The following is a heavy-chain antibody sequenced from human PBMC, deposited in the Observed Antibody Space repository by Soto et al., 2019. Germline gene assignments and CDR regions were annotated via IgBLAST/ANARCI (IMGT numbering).Heavy chain of an antibody. J-gene: IGHJ1*01. CDR3: ARDGPIQQLGQSYQF. CDR1: GFPFTVFW. CDR2: INQGGTER. D-gene: IGHD4-4*01. V-gene: IGHV3-7*01. Sequence: GSLRLSCAASGFPFTVFWMSWVRQVPGKGLEWVAMINQGGTERYYVDSVKGRFTISRDNAANLVYLQMDSLRGEDTAVYYCARDGPIQQLGQSYQFWGQGTLVTVSS.